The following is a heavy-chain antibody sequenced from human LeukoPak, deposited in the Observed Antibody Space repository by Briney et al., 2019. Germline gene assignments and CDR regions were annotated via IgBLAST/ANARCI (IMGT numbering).Heavy chain of an antibody. Sequence: GGSLRLSCAASGFTFSSYWMSWVRQAPGKGLEWVPNIKQDGSEKYYVDSVKGRFTISRDNAKNSLYLQMNSLRAEDTAVYYCARDRAWLAMYYFDYWGQGSLVTVSS. D-gene: IGHD6-19*01. CDR3: ARDRAWLAMYYFDY. CDR1: GFTFSSYW. J-gene: IGHJ4*02. V-gene: IGHV3-7*01. CDR2: IKQDGSEK.